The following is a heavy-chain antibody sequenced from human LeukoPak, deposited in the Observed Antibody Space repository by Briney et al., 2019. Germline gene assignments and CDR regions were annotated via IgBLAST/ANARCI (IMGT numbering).Heavy chain of an antibody. J-gene: IGHJ4*02. Sequence: SETLSLTCAVYGGSFSGYYWSWIRQPPGKGLEWIGEINHSGSTNYNPSLKSRVTISVDTSKNQFSLKLSSVTAADTAVYYCAGTYSYGSPPDYWGQGTLVTVSS. CDR3: AGTYSYGSPPDY. CDR2: INHSGST. CDR1: GGSFSGYY. V-gene: IGHV4-34*01. D-gene: IGHD5-18*01.